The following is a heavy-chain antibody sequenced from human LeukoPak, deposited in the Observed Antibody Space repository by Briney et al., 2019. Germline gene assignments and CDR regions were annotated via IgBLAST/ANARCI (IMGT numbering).Heavy chain of an antibody. D-gene: IGHD5-18*01. V-gene: IGHV1-2*02. CDR3: ATDKREYSYGSNWFDP. CDR1: GYTFTGYY. CDR2: INPNSGGT. Sequence: GASVKVSCKASGYTFTGYYMHWVRQAPGQGLERMGGINPNSGGTNYAQKFQGRGTMTRDTSISTAYMELSRLRSDDTAVYYCATDKREYSYGSNWFDPWGQGTLVTVSS. J-gene: IGHJ5*02.